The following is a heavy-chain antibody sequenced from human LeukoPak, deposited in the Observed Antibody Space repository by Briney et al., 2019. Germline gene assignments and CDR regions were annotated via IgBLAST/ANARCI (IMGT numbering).Heavy chain of an antibody. CDR2: IQFDGSEK. D-gene: IGHD1-26*01. Sequence: PGGSLRLSCAASGFSFSSYGIHWVRQASGKGLEWAAFIQFDGSEKYYGDSVKGRFAISRDNSKNTLYLQMNSLRVEDTAVYYCARGGVGGSFDYWGKGILVIVSS. J-gene: IGHJ4*02. CDR1: GFSFSSYG. V-gene: IGHV3-30*02. CDR3: ARGGVGGSFDY.